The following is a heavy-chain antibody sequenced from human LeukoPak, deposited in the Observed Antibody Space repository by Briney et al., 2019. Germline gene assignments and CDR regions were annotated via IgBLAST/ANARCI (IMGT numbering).Heavy chain of an antibody. CDR1: GFTFSSYE. CDR2: ISSSGSTI. J-gene: IGHJ4*02. Sequence: GGSLRLSCAASGFTFSSYEMNWVRQAPGKGLEWVSYISSSGSTIYYADSVKGRFTISRDNAKNSLYLQMNSLRAEDMALYYCAKGTSGWYRGSSGFDYWGQGTLVTVSS. CDR3: AKGTSGWYRGSSGFDY. D-gene: IGHD6-19*01. V-gene: IGHV3-48*03.